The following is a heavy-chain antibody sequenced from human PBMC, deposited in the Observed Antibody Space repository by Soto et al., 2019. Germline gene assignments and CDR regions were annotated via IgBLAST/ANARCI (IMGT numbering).Heavy chain of an antibody. D-gene: IGHD2-21*02. CDR3: ARGGHVVVVTAASDY. J-gene: IGHJ4*02. Sequence: QVQLVQSGAEVKKPGASVKVSCKASGDTFTDYYIHSVRQAPGQGLEWMGTANPSGGHTTYARSFLGRLTMTRDTSSCTLYRELTSLPAEGTAVYYCARGGHVVVVTAASDYWGQGTLVTVSS. CDR2: ANPSGGHT. V-gene: IGHV1-46*01. CDR1: GDTFTDYY.